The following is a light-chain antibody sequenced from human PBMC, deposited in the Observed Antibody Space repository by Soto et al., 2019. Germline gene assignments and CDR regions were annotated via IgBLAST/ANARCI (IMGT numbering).Light chain of an antibody. J-gene: IGLJ2*01. CDR2: SDH. CDR1: SSNIGTNT. Sequence: QSVLTQPPSASGTPGQRVTISCSGSSSNIGTNTVTWYQQLPGAAPKLLIYSDHQRASGVPDRVSGSKSGTSASLAISGLQSEDEADYYCAAWDVSLVVFGGGTKLTV. CDR3: AAWDVSLVV. V-gene: IGLV1-44*01.